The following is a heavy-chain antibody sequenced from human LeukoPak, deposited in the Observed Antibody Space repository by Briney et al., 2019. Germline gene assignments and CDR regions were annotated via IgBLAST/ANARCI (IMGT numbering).Heavy chain of an antibody. J-gene: IGHJ4*02. CDR1: GFTFSSYG. D-gene: IGHD5-24*01. V-gene: IGHV3-33*01. Sequence: PGRSLRLSCAASGFTFSSYGMHWVRQAPSKGLEWVAVVWYDGSNKYYADSVKGRFTISRDNSKNTLYLQMNSLRAEDTAVYYCARVGMAHNGAWDYWGQGTLVTVSS. CDR3: ARVGMAHNGAWDY. CDR2: VWYDGSNK.